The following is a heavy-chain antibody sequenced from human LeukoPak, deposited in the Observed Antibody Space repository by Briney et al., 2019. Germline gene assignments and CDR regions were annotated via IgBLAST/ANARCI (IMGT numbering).Heavy chain of an antibody. J-gene: IGHJ4*02. D-gene: IGHD1-1*01. CDR1: GFTFSSYS. V-gene: IGHV3-21*01. CDR3: ARDPFGTTGTESV. Sequence: GGSPRLSCAASGFTFSSYSMNWVRQAPGKGLEWVSSISSSSSYIYYADSAKGRFTISRDNAKNSLYLQMNSLRAEDTAVYYCARDPFGTTGTESVWGQGTLVTVSS. CDR2: ISSSSSYI.